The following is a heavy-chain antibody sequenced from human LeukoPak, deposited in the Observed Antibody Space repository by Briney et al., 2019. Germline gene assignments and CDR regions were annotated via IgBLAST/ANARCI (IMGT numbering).Heavy chain of an antibody. CDR2: ISYDGSNK. J-gene: IGHJ4*02. CDR3: ARGYDFWSSYYFDY. D-gene: IGHD3-3*01. Sequence: PGGSLRLSCAASGITFSSYAMHWVRQAPGKGLEWLAVISYDGSNKNYADSVKGRFTISRDNSKNTLYLQMNSLRAEDTAVYYCARGYDFWSSYYFDYWGQGTLVTVSS. CDR1: GITFSSYA. V-gene: IGHV3-30-3*01.